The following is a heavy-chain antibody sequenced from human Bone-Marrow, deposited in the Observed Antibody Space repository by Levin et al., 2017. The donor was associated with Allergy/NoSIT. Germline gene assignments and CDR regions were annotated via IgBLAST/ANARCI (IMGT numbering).Heavy chain of an antibody. J-gene: IGHJ4*02. CDR3: ARIGIGPFDY. CDR1: GFTFSHHW. Sequence: QTGGSLRLSCADSGFTFSHHWMGWVRQAPGKGLEWVANIKHDGSETYYVDSVKGRFTISRDNARNSLYLQMNSLRVEDTAVYFCARIGIGPFDYWGQGTLVTVSS. V-gene: IGHV3-7*03. CDR2: IKHDGSET. D-gene: IGHD3-10*01.